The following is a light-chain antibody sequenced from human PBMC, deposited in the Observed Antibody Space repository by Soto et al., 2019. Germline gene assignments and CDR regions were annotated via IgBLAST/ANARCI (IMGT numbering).Light chain of an antibody. CDR1: SSDVGGYNY. CDR2: EVS. J-gene: IGLJ2*01. CDR3: SSYAGSNKMV. V-gene: IGLV2-8*01. Sequence: QSALTQPPSASGSPGQSVTISCTGTSSDVGGYNYVSWYQQHPGKAPKLMIYEVSKRPSGVPDRFSGSKSGNTASLTVSGLQAEDEADYYCSSYAGSNKMVFGGGTKVTVL.